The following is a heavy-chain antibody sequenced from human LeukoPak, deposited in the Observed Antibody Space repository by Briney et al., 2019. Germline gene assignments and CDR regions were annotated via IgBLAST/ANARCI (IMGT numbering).Heavy chain of an antibody. CDR1: GFTFSSFG. CDR3: AELGITMIGGV. CDR2: ISSTGGTA. Sequence: PGGTLRLSCAASGFTFSSFGMSWVRQAPGKGLEWVSAISSTGGTAYYAGSVKGRFTISRDNSKNTLYLQMNSLRAEDTAVYYCAELGITMIGGVWGKGTTVTISS. J-gene: IGHJ6*04. V-gene: IGHV3-23*01. D-gene: IGHD3-10*02.